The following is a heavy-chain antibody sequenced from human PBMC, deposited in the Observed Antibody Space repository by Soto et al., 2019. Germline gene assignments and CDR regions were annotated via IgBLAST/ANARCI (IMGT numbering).Heavy chain of an antibody. CDR1: GGYLSGYD. CDR2: MYNTGST. J-gene: IGHJ6*02. CDR3: ARDLWGYCGTDCYPLDV. Sequence: SETLSLTCTVSGGYLSGYDWIWIRQTPGKGLEWIGYMYNTGSTVYNPSFKSRVTISVDTSKNQFSLKLNSVTAADTAVYYCARDLWGYCGTDCYPLDVWGQGTTVTVSS. D-gene: IGHD2-21*02. V-gene: IGHV4-59*01.